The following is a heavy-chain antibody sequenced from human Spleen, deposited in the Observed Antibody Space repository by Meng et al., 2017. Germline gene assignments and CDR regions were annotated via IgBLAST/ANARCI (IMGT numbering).Heavy chain of an antibody. CDR1: GYTFTDYY. Sequence: QVQLVQSGAEVEKPGASVKVSCKASGYTFTDYYFHWVRHAPGQGLEWMGWINPNTGGTRYAQKFQGRVTMTSDTSISTAYMELSRLTSDDMAVYYCARDRELRGVIFSIDYWGQGTLVTVPS. D-gene: IGHD3-10*01. V-gene: IGHV1-2*02. CDR3: ARDRELRGVIFSIDY. CDR2: INPNTGGT. J-gene: IGHJ4*02.